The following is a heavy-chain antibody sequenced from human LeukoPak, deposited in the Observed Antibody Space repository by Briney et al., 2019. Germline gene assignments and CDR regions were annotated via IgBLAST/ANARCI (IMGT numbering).Heavy chain of an antibody. CDR1: GFTFGDYA. Sequence: PGRSLRLSCTASGFTFGDYAMSWVRQAPGKGLEWVGFIRSKAYGGTTEYAASVKGRFTISSDDSKIIAYLQMNSLKTEDTAVYYCTRDRGYYYYGMDVWGQGTTVTVSS. CDR3: TRDRGYYYYGMDV. J-gene: IGHJ6*02. CDR2: IRSKAYGGTT. V-gene: IGHV3-49*04.